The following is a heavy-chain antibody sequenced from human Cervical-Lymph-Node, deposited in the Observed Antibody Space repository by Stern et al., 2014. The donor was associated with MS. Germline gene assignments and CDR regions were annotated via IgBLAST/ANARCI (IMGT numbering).Heavy chain of an antibody. CDR2: VSSGGDTT. D-gene: IGHD5-12*01. CDR1: GFPFSSYS. J-gene: IGHJ4*02. CDR3: ARTWLENTFDR. Sequence: EVQLVESGGGLVQPGGSLRLSCATSGFPFSSYSMSWVRQAPGKGLEWVSFVSSGGDTTYYADSVDGRFTISRDKAGTPLDRQMNSLRDEDTGIYYCARTWLENTFDRWGQGTLVTVSS. V-gene: IGHV3-48*02.